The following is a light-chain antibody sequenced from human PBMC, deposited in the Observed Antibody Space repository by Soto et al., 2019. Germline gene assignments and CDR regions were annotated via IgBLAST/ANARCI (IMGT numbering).Light chain of an antibody. CDR3: QQYYNLPGLT. Sequence: DIQMTQSPSSLSASVGDRVTITCQASQDISNYLNWYQQKPGKAPKLLIYDTSNLETGVPSRFSGSESGTDFTFAISSLQPEDIATYYCQQYYNLPGLTFGGGTKVEIK. CDR2: DTS. J-gene: IGKJ4*01. CDR1: QDISNY. V-gene: IGKV1-33*01.